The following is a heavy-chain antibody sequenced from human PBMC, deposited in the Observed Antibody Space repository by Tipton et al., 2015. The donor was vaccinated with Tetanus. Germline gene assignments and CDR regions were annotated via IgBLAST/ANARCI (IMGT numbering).Heavy chain of an antibody. V-gene: IGHV3-7*01. CDR3: AKAKSWINLWFGDL. CDR2: IKEDESEH. CDR1: GFIFSGYW. D-gene: IGHD3-10*01. Sequence: SLRLSCAASGFIFSGYWMGWVRQAPGKGLEWVANIKEDESEHQYVDSVKGRFTISRDNAQKSLYLQMNSLRVEDTAIYYCAKAKSWINLWFGDLWGQGTMVTVSS. J-gene: IGHJ4*02.